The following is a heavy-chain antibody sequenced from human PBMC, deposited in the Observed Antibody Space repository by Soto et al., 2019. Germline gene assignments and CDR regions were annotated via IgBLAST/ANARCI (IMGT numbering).Heavy chain of an antibody. D-gene: IGHD4-17*01. CDR2: INHSGST. V-gene: IGHV4-34*01. CDR3: ARGDYALRDAFDI. Sequence: SETLSLTCAVYGGSFSGYYWSWIRQPPGKGLEWIGEINHSGSTNYNPSLKSRVTISVDTSENQFSLKLSSVTAADTAVYYCARGDYALRDAFDIWGQRTMVTVSS. J-gene: IGHJ3*02. CDR1: GGSFSGYY.